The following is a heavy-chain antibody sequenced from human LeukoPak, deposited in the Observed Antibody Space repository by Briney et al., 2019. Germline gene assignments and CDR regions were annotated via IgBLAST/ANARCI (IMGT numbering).Heavy chain of an antibody. V-gene: IGHV4-34*01. CDR2: INHSGST. CDR1: GGFFSGYY. CDR3: ARHPYDYVWGKYYFDY. D-gene: IGHD3-16*01. J-gene: IGHJ4*02. Sequence: PSETLSLTCAVYGGFFSGYYWSWIRQPPGKGLEWIGEINHSGSTNYNPSLKSRVTISVDTSKNQFSLKLSSMTAADTAVYYCARHPYDYVWGKYYFDYWGQGTLVTVSS.